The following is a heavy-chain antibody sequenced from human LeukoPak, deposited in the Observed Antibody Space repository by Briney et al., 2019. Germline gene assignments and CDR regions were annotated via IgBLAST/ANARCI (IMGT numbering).Heavy chain of an antibody. V-gene: IGHV3-15*01. CDR3: TTGIALQGYCSSTSCSWIDY. Sequence: GGSLRLSCTASGFTVSNAWMSWVRQAPGKGLEWVGRIKSKSDGGTTDYAAPVKGRFTISRDDSKNTLYLQMNSLKTEDTAVYYCTTGIALQGYCSSTSCSWIDYWGQGTLVTVSS. D-gene: IGHD2-2*01. CDR1: GFTVSNAW. J-gene: IGHJ4*02. CDR2: IKSKSDGGTT.